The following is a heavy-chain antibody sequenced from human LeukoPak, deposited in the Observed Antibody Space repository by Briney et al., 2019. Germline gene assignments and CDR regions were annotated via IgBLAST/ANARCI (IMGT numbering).Heavy chain of an antibody. CDR1: GGSFSGYY. CDR2: INHSGST. CDR3: ARGPPRPQLAPRYFDY. Sequence: PSETLSLTCAVYGGSFSGYYWSWIRQPPGKGLDWIGEINHSGSTNYNPSLKSRVTISVDTSKNQFSLMLSSVTAADTAVYYCARGPPRPQLAPRYFDYWGQGTLVTVSS. D-gene: IGHD6-13*01. J-gene: IGHJ4*02. V-gene: IGHV4-34*01.